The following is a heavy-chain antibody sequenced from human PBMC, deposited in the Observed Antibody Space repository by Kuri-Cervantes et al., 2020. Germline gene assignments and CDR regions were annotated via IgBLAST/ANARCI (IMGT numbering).Heavy chain of an antibody. CDR3: ARGTLGGGGPLD. CDR1: GFTFSSYS. CDR2: ISSSSSYI. J-gene: IGHJ4*02. Sequence: GESLKISCAASGFTFSSYSMNWVRQAPGKGLEWVSSISSSSSYISYADSVKGRFTISRDNAKNSLYLQMNSLRAEDTAVDYCARGTLGGGGPLDWGQGTLVTVSS. D-gene: IGHD1-26*01. V-gene: IGHV3-21*03.